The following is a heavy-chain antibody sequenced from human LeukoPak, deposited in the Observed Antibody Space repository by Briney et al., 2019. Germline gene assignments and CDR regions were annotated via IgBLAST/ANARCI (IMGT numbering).Heavy chain of an antibody. CDR1: GFTVSSDY. J-gene: IGHJ5*02. CDR2: VYSGGNT. CDR3: ARDLAAAGTWFDP. D-gene: IGHD6-13*01. V-gene: IGHV3-66*01. Sequence: PGGSLRLSCTASGFTVSSDYMGWVRQAPGKGLEWVSVVYSGGNTYYADSVKGRFTISRDNSKNTLYLQMNSLRAEDTAVYYCARDLAAAGTWFDPWGQGTLVTVSS.